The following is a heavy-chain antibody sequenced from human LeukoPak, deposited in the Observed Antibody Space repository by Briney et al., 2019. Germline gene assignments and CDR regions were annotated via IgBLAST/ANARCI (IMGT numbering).Heavy chain of an antibody. Sequence: GGSLRLSCAASGFTFSTYAMRWVRQAPGKGLEWVPGISGSGGTTYYADSVKGRCTISRDNSGNTLYLQMNSLRAEDTAVYYCAKVITNKYSSFDYWGQGTLVTVSS. CDR3: AKVITNKYSSFDY. CDR1: GFTFSTYA. CDR2: ISGSGGTT. D-gene: IGHD2-8*01. J-gene: IGHJ4*02. V-gene: IGHV3-23*01.